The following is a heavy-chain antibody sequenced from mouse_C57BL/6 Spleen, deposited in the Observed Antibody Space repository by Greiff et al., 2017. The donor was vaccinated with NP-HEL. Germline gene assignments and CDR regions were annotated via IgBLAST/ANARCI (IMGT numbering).Heavy chain of an antibody. CDR1: GYTFTSYW. CDR2: IYPSDSET. J-gene: IGHJ4*01. V-gene: IGHV1-61*01. Sequence: QVQLQQSGAELVRPGSSVKLSCKASGYTFTSYWMDWVKQRPGQGLEWIGNIYPSDSETHYNQKFKDKATLTVDKSSSTAYMQLSSLTSEDSAVYYCARGYGSSLRMDYWGQGTSVTVSS. CDR3: ARGYGSSLRMDY. D-gene: IGHD1-1*01.